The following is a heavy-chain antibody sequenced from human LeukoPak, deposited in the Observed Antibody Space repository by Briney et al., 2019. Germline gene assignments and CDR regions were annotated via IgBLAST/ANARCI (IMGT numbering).Heavy chain of an antibody. Sequence: GGSLRLSCAASGFTFSNSYMSWIRQAPGKGLEWISYISSSSGTIIHYADSVKGRFTISRDNARNSLFLQMTGLRAEDTAVYYCARDPYSGSYGDYYYYMDVWGKGTTVTISS. D-gene: IGHD1-26*01. V-gene: IGHV3-11*04. J-gene: IGHJ6*03. CDR2: ISSSSGTII. CDR1: GFTFSNSY. CDR3: ARDPYSGSYGDYYYYMDV.